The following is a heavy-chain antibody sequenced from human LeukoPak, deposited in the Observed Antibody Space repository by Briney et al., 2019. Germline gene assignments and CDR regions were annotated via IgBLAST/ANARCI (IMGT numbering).Heavy chain of an antibody. CDR2: INHSGST. D-gene: IGHD5-18*01. J-gene: IGHJ4*02. CDR3: ARGYVDTAMVPYYFDY. Sequence: SETLSLTCAVYGGSFSGYYWSWIRQPPGKGLEWIGEINHSGSTNYNPSLKSRVTISVDTSKNQFSLKLSSVTAADTAVYYCARGYVDTAMVPYYFDYWGQGTLVTVSS. CDR1: GGSFSGYY. V-gene: IGHV4-34*01.